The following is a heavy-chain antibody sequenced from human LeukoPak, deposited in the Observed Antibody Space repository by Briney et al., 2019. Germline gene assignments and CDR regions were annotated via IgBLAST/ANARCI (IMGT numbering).Heavy chain of an antibody. CDR3: ARSTVVTPFDY. Sequence: SETLSLTCTVSGGSIISHYWSWIRQPPGKGLEWIGYIYYSGSTNYNPSLTSRATISVDTSKNQFSLKLSSVTAADTAVYYCARSTVVTPFDYWGQGTLVTVSS. CDR2: IYYSGST. V-gene: IGHV4-59*11. D-gene: IGHD4-23*01. J-gene: IGHJ4*02. CDR1: GGSIISHY.